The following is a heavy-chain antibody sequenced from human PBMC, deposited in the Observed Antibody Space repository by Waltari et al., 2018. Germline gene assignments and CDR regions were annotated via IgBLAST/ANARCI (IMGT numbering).Heavy chain of an antibody. V-gene: IGHV4-34*01. CDR2: INHSGST. D-gene: IGHD3-9*01. CDR1: GGSFSGYY. Sequence: QVQLQQWGAGLLKPSETLSLTCAVYGGSFSGYYWSWIRQPPGKGLEWIGEINHSGSTNYNPSLKSRVTISVDTSKNQFSLKLSSVTAADTAVYYCARGAVVRYFGRDAFDIWGQGTMVTVSS. J-gene: IGHJ3*02. CDR3: ARGAVVRYFGRDAFDI.